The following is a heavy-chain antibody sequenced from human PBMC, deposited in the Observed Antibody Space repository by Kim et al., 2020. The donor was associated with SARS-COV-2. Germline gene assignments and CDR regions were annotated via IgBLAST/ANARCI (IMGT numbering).Heavy chain of an antibody. CDR3: ARDPASDPTYYFDY. CDR1: GFTFSSYS. Sequence: GGSLRLSCAASGFTFSSYSMNSVRQAPGKGLEWVSSISSSSSYIYYADSVKGRFTISRDNAKNSLYLQMNSLGAEDTAVYYCARDPASDPTYYFDYWGQGNLVTVSS. V-gene: IGHV3-21*01. D-gene: IGHD3-10*01. J-gene: IGHJ4*02. CDR2: ISSSSSYI.